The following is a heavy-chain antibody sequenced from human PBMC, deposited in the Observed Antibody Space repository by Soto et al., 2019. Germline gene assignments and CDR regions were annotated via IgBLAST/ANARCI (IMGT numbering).Heavy chain of an antibody. D-gene: IGHD2-2*01. Sequence: PSETLSLTCTVSGGSISSSSYYWGWIRQPPGKGLEWIGSIYYSGSTYYNPSLKSRVTISVDTSKNQFSLKLSSVTAADTAVCYCAGAPIGLGYCSSTSCYLAPYYFDYWGQGTLVTVSS. CDR2: IYYSGST. J-gene: IGHJ4*02. CDR3: AGAPIGLGYCSSTSCYLAPYYFDY. CDR1: GGSISSSSYY. V-gene: IGHV4-39*01.